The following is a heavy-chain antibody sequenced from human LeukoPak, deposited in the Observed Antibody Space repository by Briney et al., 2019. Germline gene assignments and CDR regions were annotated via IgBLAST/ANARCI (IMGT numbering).Heavy chain of an antibody. CDR3: ARRTTFGVINWFDP. Sequence: PSETLSLTCTVSGDSVSSSNYYWDWIRQPPGKGLEWVGTFSYRENTYYASSLKSRVTMTVDTSKNQFSLKLTSVTATDTAIYYCARRTTFGVINWFDPWGQGTLVTVSS. D-gene: IGHD3-3*01. CDR2: FSYRENT. CDR1: GDSVSSSNYY. J-gene: IGHJ5*02. V-gene: IGHV4-39*01.